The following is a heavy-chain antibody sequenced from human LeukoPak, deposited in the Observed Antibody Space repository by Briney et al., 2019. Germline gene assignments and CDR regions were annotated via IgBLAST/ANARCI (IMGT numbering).Heavy chain of an antibody. CDR3: ARDEGYCTITTCYRNWFDP. D-gene: IGHD2-2*01. J-gene: IGHJ5*02. CDR1: GYTFTNHG. CDR2: ISTYYGNT. Sequence: ASVKVSCKASGYTFTNHGISWVRQAPGKGLEWMGWISTYYGNTNYAQKLQGRVTMTTDTSTSTAFMELRSLRSDDTAVYYCARDEGYCTITTCYRNWFDPWGQGTLVTAS. V-gene: IGHV1-18*01.